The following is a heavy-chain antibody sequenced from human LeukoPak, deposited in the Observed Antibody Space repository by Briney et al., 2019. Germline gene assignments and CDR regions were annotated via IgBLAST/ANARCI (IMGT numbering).Heavy chain of an antibody. CDR2: INPNTGVT. CDR1: GYTFTTYY. V-gene: IGHV1-2*02. D-gene: IGHD4-17*01. Sequence: ASVKVSCKASGYTFTTYYMHWARQAPGQGLEWMGWINPNTGVTNYAQKFQGRVTLTRDTSINTAYMELTRLRSDDTAVYYCARDRTTVTTGYYGMDVWGQGTTVTVSS. CDR3: ARDRTTVTTGYYGMDV. J-gene: IGHJ6*02.